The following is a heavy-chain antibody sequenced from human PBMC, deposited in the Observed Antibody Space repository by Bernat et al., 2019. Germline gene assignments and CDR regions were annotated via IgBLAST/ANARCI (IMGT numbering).Heavy chain of an antibody. CDR1: GGSISSSSSY. Sequence: QLPLQESGPGLVKPSETLSLTCTVSGGSISSSSSYWGWIRQPPRKGLEWIGSIYYSGSTYYNPSLKSRVTISVDTSKNRFSLKTSTVTAADTAVYDCARVGHSGYDYANYWGQGTLVTVSS. CDR3: ARVGHSGYDYANY. D-gene: IGHD5-12*01. V-gene: IGHV4-39*01. CDR2: IYYSGST. J-gene: IGHJ4*02.